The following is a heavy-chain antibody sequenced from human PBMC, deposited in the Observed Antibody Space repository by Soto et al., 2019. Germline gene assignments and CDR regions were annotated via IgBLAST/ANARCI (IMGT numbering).Heavy chain of an antibody. CDR2: INWSGETT. D-gene: IGHD2-15*01. J-gene: IGHJ4*02. V-gene: IGHV3-9*01. CDR1: GFTFDDHA. CDR3: ARDACSGGSCYVDY. Sequence: GGSLRLSCAASGFTFDDHAMHWVRQSPGKGLEWVAGINWSGETTAYADSVKGRFTMSRDNAKNSVYLQMNSLRPEDTAFYYCARDACSGGSCYVDYWGQGTLVTVSS.